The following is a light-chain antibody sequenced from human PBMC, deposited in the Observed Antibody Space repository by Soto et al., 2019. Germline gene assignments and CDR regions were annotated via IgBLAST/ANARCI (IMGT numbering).Light chain of an antibody. CDR1: SSDVGGYDY. CDR3: SSYAGSSPHVV. Sequence: QSALTQPASVSGSPGQSITIYCTGTSSDVGGYDYVSWYQHHPGKAPKLMIYDVSYRPSGVSNRFSGSKSGDTASLTISGLQAEDDADYYCSSYAGSSPHVVFGGGTKLTVL. V-gene: IGLV2-14*03. CDR2: DVS. J-gene: IGLJ2*01.